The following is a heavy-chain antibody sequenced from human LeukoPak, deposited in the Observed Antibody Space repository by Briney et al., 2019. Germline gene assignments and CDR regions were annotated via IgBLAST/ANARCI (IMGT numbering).Heavy chain of an antibody. CDR2: INHSGST. CDR1: GGSISSGGYY. CDR3: ARGLVVNAFDI. Sequence: PSETLSLTCTVSGGSISSGGYYWSWIRQPPGKGLEWIGEINHSGSTNYNPSLKSRVTISVDTSKNQFSLKLSSVTAADTAVYYCARGLVVNAFDIWGQGTMVTVSS. V-gene: IGHV4-39*07. J-gene: IGHJ3*02. D-gene: IGHD3-22*01.